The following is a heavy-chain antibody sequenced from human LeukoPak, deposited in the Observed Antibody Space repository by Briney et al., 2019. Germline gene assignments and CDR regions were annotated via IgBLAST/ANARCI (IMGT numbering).Heavy chain of an antibody. CDR1: GGSFSGYY. Sequence: KPSETLSLTRAVYGGSFSGYYWSWIRQPPGKGLEWIGEINHSGSTNYNPSLKSRVTISVDTSKNQFSLKLSSVTAADTAVYYCANRRDTNPGGYYYYMDVWGKGTTVTVSS. V-gene: IGHV4-34*01. D-gene: IGHD1-26*01. CDR2: INHSGST. CDR3: ANRRDTNPGGYYYYMDV. J-gene: IGHJ6*03.